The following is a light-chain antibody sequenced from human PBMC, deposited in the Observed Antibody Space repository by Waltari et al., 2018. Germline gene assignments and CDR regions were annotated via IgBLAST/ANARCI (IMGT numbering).Light chain of an antibody. Sequence: IVLTQSPGTLSLSPGERATLSCRASQSVTSTYLAWYQQKPGRSPRLLIYGTSSRATGVPDRFSGGGSATDFTLTITRLEPEDFAVYYCQQYSQSPSTFGQGTRLDNK. V-gene: IGKV3-20*01. CDR1: QSVTSTY. J-gene: IGKJ5*01. CDR2: GTS. CDR3: QQYSQSPST.